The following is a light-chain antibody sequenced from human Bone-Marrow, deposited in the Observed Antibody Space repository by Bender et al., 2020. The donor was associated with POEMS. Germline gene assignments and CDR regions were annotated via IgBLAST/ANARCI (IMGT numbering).Light chain of an antibody. CDR2: DVS. Sequence: QSALTQPASVSASPGQSITISCAGTSSDVGAYDNVSWYQQHPGKAPQLMIYDVSKRPSGVPDRFSGSKSGNTASLTISGLQAEDEADYYCCSYAGSRYVFGTGTRLAVL. CDR3: CSYAGSRYV. CDR1: SSDVGAYDN. J-gene: IGLJ1*01. V-gene: IGLV2-11*01.